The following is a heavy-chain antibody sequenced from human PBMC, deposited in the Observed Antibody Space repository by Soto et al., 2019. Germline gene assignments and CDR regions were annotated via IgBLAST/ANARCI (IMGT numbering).Heavy chain of an antibody. CDR1: GGSFSGYY. D-gene: IGHD5-18*01. Sequence: SETLSLTCAVYGGSFSGYYWSWIRQPPGKGLEWIGEINHSGSTNYNPSLKSRVTISVDTSKNQFSLKLSSVTAADTAVYYCGRVWYGYLGITRFYYYMDVWGKGTTVTVSS. J-gene: IGHJ6*03. V-gene: IGHV4-34*01. CDR3: GRVWYGYLGITRFYYYMDV. CDR2: INHSGST.